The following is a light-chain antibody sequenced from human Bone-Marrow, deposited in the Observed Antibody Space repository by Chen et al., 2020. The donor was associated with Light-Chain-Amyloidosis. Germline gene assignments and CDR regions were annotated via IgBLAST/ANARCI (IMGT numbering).Light chain of an antibody. CDR2: DDS. CDR3: QVWDRSSDRPV. CDR1: NIGSTS. J-gene: IGLJ3*02. V-gene: IGLV3-21*02. Sequence: SYVLTQPSAVSVAPGQTATIACGGNNIGSTSVHWYQQTPGQVPLLVVYDDSDRPSGIPELLSGSNSGNTATLTISRVEAGDEADYYCQVWDRSSDRPVFGGGTKLTVL.